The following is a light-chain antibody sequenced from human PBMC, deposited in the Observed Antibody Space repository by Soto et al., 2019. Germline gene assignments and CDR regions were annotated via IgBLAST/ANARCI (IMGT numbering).Light chain of an antibody. CDR3: QVWYSSTARV. CDR2: RDS. V-gene: IGLV3-9*01. Sequence: SYELTQPLSVSVALGQTARITCGGNNIGSKNVHWYQQKPGQAPVLVIYRDSNRPSGIPERFSGSNSGNTATLTISRAQAGDEDDYYCQVWYSSTARVFGGGTKLTVL. J-gene: IGLJ3*02. CDR1: NIGSKN.